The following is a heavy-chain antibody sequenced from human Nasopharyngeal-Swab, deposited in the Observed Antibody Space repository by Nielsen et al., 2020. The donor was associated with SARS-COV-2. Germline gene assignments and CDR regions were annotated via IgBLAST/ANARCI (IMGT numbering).Heavy chain of an antibody. D-gene: IGHD6-19*01. CDR3: ARGPWKQWLVLLVASPFDY. Sequence: GESLKISCAASGFTFSSYGMHWVRQAPGKGLEWDAVISYDGSNKYYADSVKGRFTISRDNSKNTLYLQMNSLRAEDTAVYYCARGPWKQWLVLLVASPFDYWGQGTLVTVSS. V-gene: IGHV3-30*03. CDR1: GFTFSSYG. J-gene: IGHJ4*02. CDR2: ISYDGSNK.